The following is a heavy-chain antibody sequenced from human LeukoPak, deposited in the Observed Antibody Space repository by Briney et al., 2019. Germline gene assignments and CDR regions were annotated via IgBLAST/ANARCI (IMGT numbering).Heavy chain of an antibody. CDR3: ARDQRGDVYGDYGDMDV. CDR2: INHSGST. CDR1: GGSFSGYY. Sequence: SETLSLTCAVYGGSFSGYYWSWIRQPPGKGLEWIGEINHSGSTNYNPSLKSRVTISVDTSKNQFSLKLSSVTAADTAVYYCARDQRGDVYGDYGDMDVWGKGTTVTVSS. V-gene: IGHV4-34*01. J-gene: IGHJ6*03. D-gene: IGHD4-17*01.